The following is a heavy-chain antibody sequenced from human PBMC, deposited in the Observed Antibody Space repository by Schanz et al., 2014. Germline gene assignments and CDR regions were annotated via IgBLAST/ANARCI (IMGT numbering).Heavy chain of an antibody. CDR1: GDTFSKYN. Sequence: QVQLVQSGPEVKKPGSSVKASCQAFGDTFSKYNIMWVRQVPGQGLEWLGRIMPLRGIGNNAWKFQDRLTINADKAMNIAYKELSSLGTEDTAVYYCTRLRRADPNGFDVWGQGTTVTVS. D-gene: IGHD6-19*01. J-gene: IGHJ6*02. CDR2: IMPLRGIG. V-gene: IGHV1-69*02. CDR3: TRLRRADPNGFDV.